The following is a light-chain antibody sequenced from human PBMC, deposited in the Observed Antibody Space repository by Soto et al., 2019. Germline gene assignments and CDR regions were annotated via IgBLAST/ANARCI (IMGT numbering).Light chain of an antibody. CDR2: DAS. V-gene: IGKV1-5*01. CDR3: QQYNSYSKT. J-gene: IGKJ1*01. CDR1: QSVSGW. Sequence: DIQMPQSPSTLSASVGDTVTLXCRASQSVSGWLAWYQQKPGKAPKLLIYDASSLESGVPSRFSGSGSGTEFTLSISSLQPDDSASYYCQQYNSYSKTFGQGTKVDI.